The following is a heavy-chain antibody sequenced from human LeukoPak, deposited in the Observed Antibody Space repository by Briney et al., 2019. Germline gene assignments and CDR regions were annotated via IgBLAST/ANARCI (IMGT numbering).Heavy chain of an antibody. V-gene: IGHV7-4-1*02. CDR3: ARARGRFYDSSGPKLDY. J-gene: IGHJ4*02. CDR2: INTNTGNP. CDR1: GYTFTDYT. D-gene: IGHD3-22*01. Sequence: ASVKVSCKAFGYTFTDYTMNWVRQAPGQGLEWMGWINTNTGNPTYAQGFTGRIVFSLDTSVSTAYLQISSLKAEDTTVYYCARARGRFYDSSGPKLDYWGQGTLVTVSS.